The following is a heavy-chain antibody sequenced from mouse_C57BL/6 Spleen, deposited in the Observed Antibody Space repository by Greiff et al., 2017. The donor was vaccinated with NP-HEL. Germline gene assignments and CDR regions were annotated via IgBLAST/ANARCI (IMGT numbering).Heavy chain of an antibody. Sequence: QVQLQQPGTELVKPGASVKLSCKASGYTFTSYWMHWVKQRPGQGLAWIGNLNPSNGGTNYTEKFTSKAPLTVDKSSSTAYMQLSSLTSEDSAVYYCARFATGGWFAYWGQGTLVTVSA. CDR3: ARFATGGWFAY. D-gene: IGHD4-1*02. V-gene: IGHV1-53*01. CDR2: LNPSNGGT. J-gene: IGHJ3*01. CDR1: GYTFTSYW.